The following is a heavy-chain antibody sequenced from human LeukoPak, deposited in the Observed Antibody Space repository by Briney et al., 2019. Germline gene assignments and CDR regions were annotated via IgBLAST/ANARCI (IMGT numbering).Heavy chain of an antibody. J-gene: IGHJ6*02. V-gene: IGHV1-2*02. CDR2: INPNSGGT. CDR1: GYTFTGYY. D-gene: IGHD1-1*01. Sequence: ASVKVSCKASGYTFTGYYMHWVRQAPGQGLEWMGWINPNSGGTNYAQKFQGRVTMTRDTSISTAYTALSRLRSDDTAVYYCATSEGNAYGMDVWGQGTTVTVSS. CDR3: ATSEGNAYGMDV.